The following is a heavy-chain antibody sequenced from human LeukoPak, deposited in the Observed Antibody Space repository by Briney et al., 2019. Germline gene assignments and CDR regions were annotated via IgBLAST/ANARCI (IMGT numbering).Heavy chain of an antibody. V-gene: IGHV4-39*01. CDR1: GGSISSSSYF. CDR2: IYYRGNT. D-gene: IGHD5-18*01. Sequence: SETLSLTCTVSGGSISSSSYFWGWIRQPPGMGLEWIASIYYRGNTYYNPSLKSRVTICIDTSKNHFSLKVTSVTAADTAIYYCARQKYIGRNNWFGAWGQGSLVTVSS. J-gene: IGHJ5*02. CDR3: ARQKYIGRNNWFGA.